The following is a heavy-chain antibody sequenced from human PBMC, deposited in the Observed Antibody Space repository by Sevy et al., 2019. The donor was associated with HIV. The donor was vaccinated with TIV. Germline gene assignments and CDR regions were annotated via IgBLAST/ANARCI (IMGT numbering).Heavy chain of an antibody. Sequence: GGSLRLSCVGSGFSFSDHRMHWVRQVPGKGLVWVSRINSDGSSTTYADSVKGRFTFSRDNAKNTLFLQMNSLRVEDTAVYYCVREGVGGYSYGFDYWGQGTLVTVSS. CDR3: VREGVGGYSYGFDY. J-gene: IGHJ4*02. CDR2: INSDGSST. D-gene: IGHD5-18*01. CDR1: GFSFSDHR. V-gene: IGHV3-74*03.